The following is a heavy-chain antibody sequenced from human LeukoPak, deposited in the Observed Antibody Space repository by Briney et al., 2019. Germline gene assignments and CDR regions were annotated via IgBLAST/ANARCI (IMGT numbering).Heavy chain of an antibody. Sequence: PSETLSLTCTVSGGSINTSDYYWSWIRQPPGKGLEWIGYIFYSGNTYYNPSLKSRVIISIDTSKNQFSLRLSSVTAADTAVYYCATTARHCSDYWGQGTLVTVSS. J-gene: IGHJ4*02. CDR3: ATTARHCSDY. CDR2: IFYSGNT. CDR1: GGSINTSDYY. V-gene: IGHV4-30-4*08. D-gene: IGHD6-6*01.